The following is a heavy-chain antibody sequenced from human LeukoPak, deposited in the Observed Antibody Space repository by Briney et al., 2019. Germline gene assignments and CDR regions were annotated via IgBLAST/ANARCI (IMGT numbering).Heavy chain of an antibody. CDR2: LSGGGRNT. Sequence: GGSLRLSCVASGFSFRSYAVSWVRQAPGKGLEWVSSLSGGGRNTYYADSVKGRFTISSDNSMNTLYLQMNSLRAEDTAVYYCARCIAVAGRYYYYGMDVWGQGTTVTVSS. D-gene: IGHD6-19*01. CDR3: ARCIAVAGRYYYYGMDV. J-gene: IGHJ6*02. V-gene: IGHV3-23*01. CDR1: GFSFRSYA.